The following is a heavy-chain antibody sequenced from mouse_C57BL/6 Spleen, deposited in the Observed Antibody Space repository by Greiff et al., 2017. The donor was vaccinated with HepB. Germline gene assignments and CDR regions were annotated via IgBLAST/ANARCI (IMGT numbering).Heavy chain of an antibody. V-gene: IGHV1-42*01. CDR2: INPSTGGT. J-gene: IGHJ2*01. Sequence: EVNLVESGPELVKPGASVKISCKASGYSFTGYYMNWVKQSPEKSLEWIGEINPSTGGTTYNQKFKAKATLTVDKSSSTAYMQLKSLTSEDSAVYYCARADSNYFYYFDYWGQGTTLTVSS. D-gene: IGHD2-5*01. CDR3: ARADSNYFYYFDY. CDR1: GYSFTGYY.